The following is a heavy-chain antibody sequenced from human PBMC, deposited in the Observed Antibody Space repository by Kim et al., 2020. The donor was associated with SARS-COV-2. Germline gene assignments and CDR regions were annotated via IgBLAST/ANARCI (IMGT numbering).Heavy chain of an antibody. J-gene: IGHJ4*02. D-gene: IGHD4-17*01. CDR3: ARDLAVTTGFDF. Sequence: YYADTVRGRFTIARDNAKKSVYLQMNSLRPEDTAVYYCARDLAVTTGFDFWGQGTLVTVSS. V-gene: IGHV3-11*01.